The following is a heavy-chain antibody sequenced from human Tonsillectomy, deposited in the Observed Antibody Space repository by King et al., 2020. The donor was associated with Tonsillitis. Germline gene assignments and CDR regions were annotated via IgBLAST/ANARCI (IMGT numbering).Heavy chain of an antibody. Sequence: VQLVESGGGVVQPGGSLRLSCAASGFTFSSYALSWVRQAPGKGLEWVSAISGSGSRTYYGDSVKGRFTISRDNSKNTLYLLMNSLRAEDTAVYYCAKAIYSDXDPWXSFXYWGQGTXVPXSX. D-gene: IGHD5-12*01. CDR1: GFTFSSYA. V-gene: IGHV3-23*04. CDR3: AKAIYSDXDPWXSFXY. J-gene: IGHJ4*02. CDR2: ISGSGSRT.